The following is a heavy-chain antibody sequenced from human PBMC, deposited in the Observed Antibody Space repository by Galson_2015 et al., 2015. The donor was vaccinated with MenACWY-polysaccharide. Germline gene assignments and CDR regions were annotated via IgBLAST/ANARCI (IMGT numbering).Heavy chain of an antibody. CDR3: ATSLISQTFTIFGMVISSFDY. D-gene: IGHD3-3*01. J-gene: IGHJ4*02. V-gene: IGHV3-21*01. Sequence: SLRLSCAASGFTFSNYNMNWVRQAPGKGLEWVSSISSSGSYIYYADSVEGRFTISRDNSKNSLYLQMNSLRAEDTAVYYCATSLISQTFTIFGMVISSFDYWGQGTLVTVSS. CDR2: ISSSGSYI. CDR1: GFTFSNYN.